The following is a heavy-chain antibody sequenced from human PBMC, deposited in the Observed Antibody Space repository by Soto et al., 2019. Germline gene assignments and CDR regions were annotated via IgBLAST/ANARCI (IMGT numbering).Heavy chain of an antibody. CDR2: ISHSGST. Sequence: SETLSLTCAVSGDSISGSQWWSWVRLPPGKGLEWIGEISHSGSTYYNSSLKSRVTISVDRSKNHFFLNLTSVTAADTAVYYCATYRKFFQIWGQGTKVTVSS. CDR1: GDSISGSQW. J-gene: IGHJ3*02. V-gene: IGHV4-4*02. CDR3: ATYRKFFQI.